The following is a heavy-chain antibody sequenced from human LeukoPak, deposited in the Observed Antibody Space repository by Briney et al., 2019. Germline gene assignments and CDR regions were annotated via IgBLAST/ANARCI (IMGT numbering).Heavy chain of an antibody. D-gene: IGHD2-15*01. CDR3: ARVGYCSGGSCYSGRFDP. J-gene: IGHJ5*02. CDR2: IYYSGST. CDR1: GGSISSSSYY. Sequence: SETLSLTCTVSGGSISSSSYYWGWIRQPPGKGLEWIVSIYYSGSTYYNPSLKIRVTISVDTSKNQFSLKLSSVTAAETAVYYCARVGYCSGGSCYSGRFDPWGQGTLVTVSS. V-gene: IGHV4-39*01.